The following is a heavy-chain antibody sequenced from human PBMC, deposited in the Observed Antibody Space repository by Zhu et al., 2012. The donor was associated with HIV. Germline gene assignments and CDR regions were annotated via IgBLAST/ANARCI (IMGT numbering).Heavy chain of an antibody. CDR1: GFTFSSYW. CDR2: SKSDGSSA. V-gene: IGHV3-74*01. D-gene: IGHD3-10*01. J-gene: IGHJ4*02. Sequence: EVQLVESGGGLVQPGGSLRLSCAASGFTFSSYWIHWVRQVPGKGLVWVSRSKSDGSSASYADSVKGRFTISRDNAKNTLYLQMNSLRAEDTAVYYCARLYYYGFGEIYYFDYVGPGNPGSPSPQ. CDR3: ARLYYYGFGEIYYFDY.